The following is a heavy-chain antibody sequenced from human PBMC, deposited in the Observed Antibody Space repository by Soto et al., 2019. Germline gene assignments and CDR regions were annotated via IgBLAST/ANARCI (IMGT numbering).Heavy chain of an antibody. D-gene: IGHD3-3*02. CDR2: IYYTGST. CDR3: ARVLGNDAFDI. J-gene: IGHJ3*02. CDR1: GGSISSSRC. Sequence: SETLSLTCTVSGGSISSSRCHWSWVRQPPGKGLEWIAEIYYTGSTNYKSSLKSRVTISVDKSRNEFSLNLSSVTAADTAVYYCARVLGNDAFDIWGQGTMVTVSS. V-gene: IGHV4-39*07.